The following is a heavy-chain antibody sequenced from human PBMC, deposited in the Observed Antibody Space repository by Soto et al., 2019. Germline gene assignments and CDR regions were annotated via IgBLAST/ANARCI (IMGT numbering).Heavy chain of an antibody. CDR1: GFSLSTSGVG. D-gene: IGHD6-13*01. CDR2: IYWNDDK. V-gene: IGHV2-5*01. Sequence: QIALKESGPTLVKPTQTLTLTCTFSGFSLSTSGVGVGWIRQPPGKALEWLALIYWNDDKRYSPSLKSRLTNTKDTSKNQVVLTMTNMDPVDTATYYCAHSKGIAAAVSNWFDPWGQGTLVTVSS. CDR3: AHSKGIAAAVSNWFDP. J-gene: IGHJ5*02.